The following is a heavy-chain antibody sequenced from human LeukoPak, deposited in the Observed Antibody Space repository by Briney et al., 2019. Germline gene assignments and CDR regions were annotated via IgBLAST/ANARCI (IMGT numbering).Heavy chain of an antibody. CDR1: GFTFSSYG. J-gene: IGHJ4*02. CDR2: ISYDGSNK. V-gene: IGHV3-30*03. CDR3: ATSSRYGSLDY. Sequence: GGSLRLSCAASGFTFSSYGMHWVRQAPGKGLEWVAVISYDGSNKYYADSVKGRFTISRDNSKNTLYLQMNSLRAEDTAVYYCATSSRYGSLDYWGQGTLVTVSS. D-gene: IGHD3-10*01.